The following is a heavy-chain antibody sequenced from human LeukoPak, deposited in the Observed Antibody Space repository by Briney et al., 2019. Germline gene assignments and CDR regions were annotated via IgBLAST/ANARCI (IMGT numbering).Heavy chain of an antibody. CDR3: VKFLSRSFEV. D-gene: IGHD2-21*01. V-gene: IGHV3-7*01. CDR1: GFTFSSVW. J-gene: IGHJ3*01. Sequence: PGGSLRLSCAASGFTFSSVWMSWVRQAPGKGLEWVANINLEGSTKEYVDSVRGRFTISRDNAKNSLSLQMSYLRVEDTAVYYSVKFLSRSFEVWGQGTVVTVSS. CDR2: INLEGSTK.